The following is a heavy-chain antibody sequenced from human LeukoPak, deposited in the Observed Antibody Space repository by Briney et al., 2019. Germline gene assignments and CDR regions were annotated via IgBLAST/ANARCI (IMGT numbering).Heavy chain of an antibody. CDR3: AREVFRAEAADDAFEI. V-gene: IGHV4-4*07. J-gene: IGHJ3*02. CDR2: IYTSGST. CDR1: GRPISSYY. D-gene: IGHD6-13*01. Sequence: PSDTLSLTCTVSGRPISSYYWSWLRQPARKGLEGIGRIYTSGSTNYNPSLKSRVNISVDTSKKQSSLTLSSVTARGPAGYYRAREVFRAEAADDAFEIWGQGTMVTVSS.